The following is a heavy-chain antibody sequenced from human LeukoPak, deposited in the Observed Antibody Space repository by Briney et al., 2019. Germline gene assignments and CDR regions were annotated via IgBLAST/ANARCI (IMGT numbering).Heavy chain of an antibody. CDR1: GFTFSTKP. J-gene: IGHJ4*02. D-gene: IGHD3-22*01. Sequence: GASLSLSCPAPGFTFSTKPRSWVGQAQGKGLEWVSAIVGSGGSTYYADSVKGRFTISRDNSKNTLYLQMNSLRAEDTAVYYCAKRGREYYDSSGYLDYWGQGTLVTVSS. CDR2: IVGSGGST. V-gene: IGHV3-23*01. CDR3: AKRGREYYDSSGYLDY.